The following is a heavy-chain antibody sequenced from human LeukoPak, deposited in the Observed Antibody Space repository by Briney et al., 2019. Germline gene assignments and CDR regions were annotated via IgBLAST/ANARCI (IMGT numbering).Heavy chain of an antibody. J-gene: IGHJ4*02. CDR2: IYPGDSDT. V-gene: IGHV5-51*03. Sequence: KPGESLKISCKGSGYSFTSYWIGWVRQMPGKGLEWTGIIYPGDSDTRYSPSFQGQVTISADKSISTAYLQWSSLKASDTAMYYCARRFYYDSSGYYDDYWGQGTLVTVSS. CDR3: ARRFYYDSSGYYDDY. D-gene: IGHD3-22*01. CDR1: GYSFTSYW.